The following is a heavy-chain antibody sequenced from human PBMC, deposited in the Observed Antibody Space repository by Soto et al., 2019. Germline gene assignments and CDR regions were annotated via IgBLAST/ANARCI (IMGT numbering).Heavy chain of an antibody. V-gene: IGHV3-23*01. J-gene: IGHJ4*02. Sequence: GGSLRLSCAASGFTFRINAMTWVRQAPGKGLEWVSTISASGDTTYYADSVKGRFTISRDTSQNELYLQLNSLRAEDTAVYYCAKRFDGKQYDFDFWGQGTLVTVSS. CDR2: ISASGDTT. D-gene: IGHD3-10*01. CDR1: GFTFRINA. CDR3: AKRFDGKQYDFDF.